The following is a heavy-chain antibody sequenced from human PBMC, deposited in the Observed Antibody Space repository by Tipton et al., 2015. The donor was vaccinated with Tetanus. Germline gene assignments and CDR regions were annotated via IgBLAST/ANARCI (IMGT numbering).Heavy chain of an antibody. V-gene: IGHV4-61*01. J-gene: IGHJ4*02. CDR1: GGSVRSGSYH. D-gene: IGHD3-3*01. Sequence: TLSLTCSVSGGSVRSGSYHWNWIRQPPGKGLEWLAYISYSGSTNSNYSLKSRITISRDTSKNPFSLKLTSVTAADTAVYYCARANYDFPKKGPFDSWGQGTLVIVSS. CDR2: ISYSGST. CDR3: ARANYDFPKKGPFDS.